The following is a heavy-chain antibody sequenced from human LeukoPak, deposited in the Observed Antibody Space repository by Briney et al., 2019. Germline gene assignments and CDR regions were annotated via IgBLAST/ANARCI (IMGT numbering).Heavy chain of an antibody. CDR3: ARGDSSSSNWFDP. CDR1: GYTFTGYY. Sequence: ASVTVSCKASGYTFTGYYMHWVRQAPGQGLEWMGWINPNSGGTNYAQKFQGRVTMTRDTSISTAYMELSRLRSDDTAVYYCARGDSSSSNWFDPWGQGTLVTVSS. J-gene: IGHJ5*02. V-gene: IGHV1-2*02. D-gene: IGHD6-6*01. CDR2: INPNSGGT.